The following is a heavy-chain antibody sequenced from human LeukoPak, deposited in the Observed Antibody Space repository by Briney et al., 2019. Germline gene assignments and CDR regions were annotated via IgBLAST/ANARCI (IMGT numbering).Heavy chain of an antibody. J-gene: IGHJ4*02. D-gene: IGHD6-13*01. V-gene: IGHV3-48*04. CDR2: ISSSSSTI. CDR1: GFTFSSYS. CDR3: AKLPEAAAGS. Sequence: GGSLRLPCAASGFTFSSYSMNWVRQAPGKGLEWVSYISSSSSTIYYADSVKGRFTISRDNAKNSLYLQMNSLRAEDTAVYYCAKLPEAAAGSWGQGTLVTVSS.